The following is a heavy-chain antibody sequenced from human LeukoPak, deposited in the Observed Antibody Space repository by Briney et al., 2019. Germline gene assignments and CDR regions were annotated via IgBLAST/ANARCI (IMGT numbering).Heavy chain of an antibody. V-gene: IGHV4-4*07. CDR3: AKDLAWGSSAWYESNY. CDR1: GGSISSYY. Sequence: PSETLSLTCTVSGGSISSYYWSWIRQPAGKGLEWIGRIYTSGSTNYNSSLKSRVTMSVDTSKNQFSLKLSSVTAADTAVYYCAKDLAWGSSAWYESNYWGQGTLVTVSS. J-gene: IGHJ4*02. CDR2: IYTSGST. D-gene: IGHD6-19*01.